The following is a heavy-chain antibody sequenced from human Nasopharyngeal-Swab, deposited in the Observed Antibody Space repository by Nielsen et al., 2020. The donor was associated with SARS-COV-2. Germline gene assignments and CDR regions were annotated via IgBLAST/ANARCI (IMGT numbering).Heavy chain of an antibody. Sequence: GESLKISCAATGLSFSGYWMTWVRQAPGKGLEWVANIKNDGSEKYYGDSVKGRFTISRDNAENSLFLQMSTLRAEDTAVYYCAKITADYDFWSHQYYYYMDVWGKGTTVTVSS. J-gene: IGHJ6*03. V-gene: IGHV3-7*03. CDR3: AKITADYDFWSHQYYYYMDV. CDR1: GLSFSGYW. D-gene: IGHD3-3*01. CDR2: IKNDGSEK.